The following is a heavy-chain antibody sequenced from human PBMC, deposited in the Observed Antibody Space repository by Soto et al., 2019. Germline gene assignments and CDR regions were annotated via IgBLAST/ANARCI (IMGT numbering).Heavy chain of an antibody. CDR1: GYTFTSYY. CDR2: INPSGGST. J-gene: IGHJ3*02. CDR3: ARSIASAAGIWDAFDI. Sequence: EASVKVSCKASGYTFTSYYMHWVRQAPGQGLEWMGIINPSGGSTSYAQKFQGRVTMTRDTSTSTVYMELSSLRSEDTAVYYCARSIASAAGIWDAFDIWGQGTMVTVSS. D-gene: IGHD6-13*01. V-gene: IGHV1-46*03.